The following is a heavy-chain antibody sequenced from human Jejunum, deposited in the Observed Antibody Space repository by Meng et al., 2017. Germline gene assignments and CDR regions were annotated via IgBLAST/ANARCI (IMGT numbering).Heavy chain of an antibody. Sequence: GGSLRLSCATSGFTFSNYWMNWVRQAPGKGLEWVANIKTEGSEEYYVDSVKGRFTISRDNAKNSLYLQMNSLRAEDTAVYYCTRYRDSIDYWGQGTLVTVSS. D-gene: IGHD2-15*01. CDR2: IKTEGSEE. CDR3: TRYRDSIDY. V-gene: IGHV3-7*01. CDR1: GFTFSNYW. J-gene: IGHJ4*02.